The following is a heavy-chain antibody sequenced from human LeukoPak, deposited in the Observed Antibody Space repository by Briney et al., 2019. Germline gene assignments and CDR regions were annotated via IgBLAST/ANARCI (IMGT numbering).Heavy chain of an antibody. CDR3: ARDLAAPTSGLGIDY. J-gene: IGHJ4*02. CDR1: GFTFSSYW. Sequence: PGGSLRLSCAASGFTFSSYWMSWVRQAPGKGLEWVSSISSSSSYIYYADSVKGRFTISRDNSKNTLYLQMNSLRAEDTAVYYCARDLAAPTSGLGIDYWGQGTLVTVSS. CDR2: ISSSSSYI. D-gene: IGHD6-13*01. V-gene: IGHV3-21*01.